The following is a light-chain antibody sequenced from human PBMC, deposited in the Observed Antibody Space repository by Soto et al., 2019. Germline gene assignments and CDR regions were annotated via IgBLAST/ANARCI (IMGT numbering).Light chain of an antibody. CDR1: QTVSSSY. J-gene: IGKJ1*01. Sequence: EVVLTQSPATLSLSPGERATISCRASQTVSSSYLAWYQLKPGQAPRLVIYGASNRATGIPDRFSGGGSGTDFTLTLRTVEPEDFAVYYCQQYGSSPPWTFGQGTKVEIK. CDR3: QQYGSSPPWT. V-gene: IGKV3-20*01. CDR2: GAS.